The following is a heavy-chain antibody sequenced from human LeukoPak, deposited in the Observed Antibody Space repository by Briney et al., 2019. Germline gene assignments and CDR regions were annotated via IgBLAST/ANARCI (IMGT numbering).Heavy chain of an antibody. J-gene: IGHJ5*02. CDR3: AREEIRSWFDP. Sequence: SEILSVTCTVSGGSISSYYWSWIRQPPGKGVEWIGYIYYSGSTNYNPSLKSRVTISVDTSKNQFSLKLSSVTAADTAVYYCAREEIRSWFDPWGQGTLVTVSS. V-gene: IGHV4-59*01. CDR2: IYYSGST. CDR1: GGSISSYY. D-gene: IGHD5-24*01.